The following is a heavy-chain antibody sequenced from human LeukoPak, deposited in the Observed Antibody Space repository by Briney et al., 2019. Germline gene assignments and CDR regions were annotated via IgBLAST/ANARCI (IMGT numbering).Heavy chain of an antibody. CDR2: INPNSGGT. Sequence: ASVKVSCKASGYTFTNYYIHWVRQAPGQGLESMGWINPNSGGTDYVQKFQGTVTMTRDTSKSTVYMEFSSLRSDDSAVYYCARQGNDGALDIWGQGTLVTVAS. D-gene: IGHD1-1*01. CDR3: ARQGNDGALDI. CDR1: GYTFTNYY. V-gene: IGHV1-2*02. J-gene: IGHJ3*02.